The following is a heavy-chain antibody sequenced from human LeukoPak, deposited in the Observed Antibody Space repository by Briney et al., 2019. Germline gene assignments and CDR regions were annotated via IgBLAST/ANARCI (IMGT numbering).Heavy chain of an antibody. J-gene: IGHJ3*02. CDR2: LSHSGSS. D-gene: IGHD2-2*01. CDR3: ARARYANAWYAFDI. CDR1: GGSVSSYY. Sequence: SETLSLTCTVSGGSVSSYYWSWTRRPPGRGLEWIAYLSHSGSSDSNPSLTSRVTTLVDTSKNQFSLKLTSVTAADTAVYYCARARYANAWYAFDIWGHGTMVTVSS. V-gene: IGHV4-59*02.